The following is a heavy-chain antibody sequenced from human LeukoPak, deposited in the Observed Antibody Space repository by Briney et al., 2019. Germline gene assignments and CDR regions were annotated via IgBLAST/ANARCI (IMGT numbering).Heavy chain of an antibody. Sequence: SETLSLTCAVYGGSFSGYYWSWIRQPPGKGLEWIGEINHSGSTNYNPSLKSRVTISVDTSKNQFSLKLSSVTAADTAAYYCASFFRSPVRRLNWFDPWGQGTLVTVSS. CDR1: GGSFSGYY. CDR2: INHSGST. V-gene: IGHV4-34*01. J-gene: IGHJ5*02. CDR3: ASFFRSPVRRLNWFDP. D-gene: IGHD4-11*01.